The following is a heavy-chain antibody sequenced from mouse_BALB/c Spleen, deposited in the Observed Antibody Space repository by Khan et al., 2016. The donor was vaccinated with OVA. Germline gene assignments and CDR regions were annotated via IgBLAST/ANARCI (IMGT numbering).Heavy chain of an antibody. J-gene: IGHJ3*01. CDR2: INSDGYYT. D-gene: IGHD4-1*01. CDR3: ASHLTGSLAY. CDR1: GFTFSAYG. V-gene: IGHV5-6*01. Sequence: EVKLMESGGDLVKPGGSLRLSCAASGFTFSAYGMSWVRQPPDKRLEWVSTINSDGYYTYYPDTVKGRFTISRNNAENTLFLQMNSQKTEDTAIDNCASHLTGSLAYWGQGTLVTVSA.